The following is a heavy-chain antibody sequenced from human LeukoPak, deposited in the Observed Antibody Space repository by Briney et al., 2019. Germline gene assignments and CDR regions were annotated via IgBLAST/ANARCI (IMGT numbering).Heavy chain of an antibody. CDR1: GYSFTSYW. V-gene: IGHV5-10-1*01. J-gene: IGHJ5*02. CDR3: ARQVTMVRGVIGFDP. CDR2: IDPSDSYT. D-gene: IGHD3-10*01. Sequence: GKSLRISCKGSGYSFTSYWISWVRQMPGKGLEWMGRIDPSDSYTNYSPSFQGHVTISADKSISTAYLQWSSLKASDTAMYYCARQVTMVRGVIGFDPWGQGTLVTVSS.